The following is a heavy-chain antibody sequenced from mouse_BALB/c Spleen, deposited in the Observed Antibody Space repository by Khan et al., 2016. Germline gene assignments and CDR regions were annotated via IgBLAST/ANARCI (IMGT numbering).Heavy chain of an antibody. CDR3: EREELLRLRMDY. V-gene: IGHV5-6-5*01. CDR1: GFTFSNYA. J-gene: IGHJ4*01. CDR2: INNGGSS. Sequence: EVELVESGGGLVKPGGSLTLSCAASGFTFSNYAMSWVRQTPEKRLEWVASINNGGSSNYPDSMKGRFTISRDNARNILYLQMDSLRSEDTAMYYCEREELLRLRMDYWGQGTSVTVSS. D-gene: IGHD1-2*01.